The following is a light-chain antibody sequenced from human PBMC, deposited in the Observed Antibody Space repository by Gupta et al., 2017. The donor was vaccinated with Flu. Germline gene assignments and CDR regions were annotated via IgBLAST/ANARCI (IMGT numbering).Light chain of an antibody. CDR1: QNIAKD. Sequence: DIQMAQSPSALSASVGDKVTITCRASQNIAKDLAWYQLKPGKAPKRLIFAVSTLQSGVTSRFSGSGSGKEFTLTISGRQPEDFASYYCREHHGKPPHSFGQGTXLEVK. J-gene: IGKJ2*01. V-gene: IGKV1-17*01. CDR2: AVS. CDR3: REHHGKPPHS.